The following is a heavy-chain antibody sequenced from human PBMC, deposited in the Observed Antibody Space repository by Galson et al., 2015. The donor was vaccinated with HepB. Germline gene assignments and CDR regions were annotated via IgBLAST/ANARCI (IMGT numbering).Heavy chain of an antibody. J-gene: IGHJ4*02. V-gene: IGHV3-21*01. CDR1: GFTFSSYR. Sequence: SLRLSCAASGFTFSSYRMNWVRQAPGKGLEWVSSITSSGEYIDYADSVRGRFTISRDDAKNSLYLQMNRLRTEDTAVYYCASDGYDSSGSYSGYWGQGTLVTVSS. CDR3: ASDGYDSSGSYSGY. D-gene: IGHD3-22*01. CDR2: ITSSGEYI.